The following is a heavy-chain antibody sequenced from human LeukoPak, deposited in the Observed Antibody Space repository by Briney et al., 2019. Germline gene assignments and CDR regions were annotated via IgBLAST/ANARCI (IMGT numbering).Heavy chain of an antibody. V-gene: IGHV3-21*01. CDR1: GFTLSSYA. D-gene: IGHD6-13*01. J-gene: IGHJ5*02. Sequence: KAGGSLRLSCAASGFTLSSYAMSWVRQGPGKGLEWVSAISVSGNTYHADSVKGRFTISRDNAKNSLYLQMNSLRAEDTAVYYCARDPFIAAETANNWFDPWGQGTLVTVSS. CDR2: ISVSGNT. CDR3: ARDPFIAAETANNWFDP.